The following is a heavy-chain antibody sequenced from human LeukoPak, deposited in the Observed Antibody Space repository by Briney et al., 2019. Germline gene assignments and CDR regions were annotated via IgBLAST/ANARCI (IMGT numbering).Heavy chain of an antibody. CDR2: IKQDGSEE. CDR1: GFTFSRSW. V-gene: IGHV3-7*01. D-gene: IGHD6-13*01. J-gene: IGHJ4*02. Sequence: GGSLRLSCAASGFTFSRSWMSWVRQAPGKGLEWVADIKQDGSEEYYVDSVKGRFSISRDNAKNSLNLQMNSLRAEDTAVYYCARDYSSSWYYFDYWGQGTLVTVSS. CDR3: ARDYSSSWYYFDY.